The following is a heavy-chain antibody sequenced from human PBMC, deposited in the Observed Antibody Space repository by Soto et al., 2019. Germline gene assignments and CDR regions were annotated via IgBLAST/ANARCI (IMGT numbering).Heavy chain of an antibody. CDR2: INPNTGDT. J-gene: IGHJ4*02. Sequence: QVQLLQSGAEVRKPGASVRVSCEASGYTLSDYFMQWVRQAPGQGLEWMGWINPNTGDTHYAQKFQGRVTMTRDTSINTAYMELTRLTSDDTAVYYCARAVHTMIQGVRFRVDQWGQGTLVTVSS. CDR1: GYTLSDYF. V-gene: IGHV1-2*02. CDR3: ARAVHTMIQGVRFRVDQ. D-gene: IGHD3-10*01.